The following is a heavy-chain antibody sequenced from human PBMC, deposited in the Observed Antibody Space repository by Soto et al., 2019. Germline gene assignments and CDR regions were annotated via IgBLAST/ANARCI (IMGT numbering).Heavy chain of an antibody. V-gene: IGHV4-31*03. Sequence: PSETLSLTCTVSGGSVSSGSYYWSWIRQHPGRGLEWIGYIYYTGNTSYNPSLKSRLAISVDTSKNQFSLKLNSVTAADTAVYYCARGGGYDSFDFGGQGIQVTVSS. CDR1: GGSVSSGSYY. CDR2: IYYTGNT. D-gene: IGHD2-15*01. CDR3: ARGGGYDSFDF. J-gene: IGHJ4*02.